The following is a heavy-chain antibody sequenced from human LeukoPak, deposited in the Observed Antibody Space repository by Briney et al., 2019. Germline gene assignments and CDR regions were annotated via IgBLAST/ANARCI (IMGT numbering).Heavy chain of an antibody. D-gene: IGHD2/OR15-2a*01. CDR1: GGSISSSDH. J-gene: IGHJ3*02. CDR3: ARKNDFEI. CDR2: IFYSGRT. V-gene: IGHV4-61*01. Sequence: SETLSLTCTVSGGSISSSDHWNWIRQPPGKGLEWIGCIFYSGRTYYNPSLKSRVTISVDMSKSQFSLRLTSVTAADTAVYYCARKNDFEIWGQGTLVTVSS.